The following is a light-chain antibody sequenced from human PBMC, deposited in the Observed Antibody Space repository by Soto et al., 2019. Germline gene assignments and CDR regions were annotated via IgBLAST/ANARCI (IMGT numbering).Light chain of an antibody. Sequence: QSALTKPRSVSGSPGQSVTNSCTGTSSDVGGYNFVSWYQQHPGTAPKLMIYDVSKRPSGVPDRFSGSKSGNTASLTISGLQAEDEAYYYYCSYAGSYTWVFGAGTKVTVL. CDR1: SSDVGGYNF. V-gene: IGLV2-11*01. CDR3: CSYAGSYTWV. J-gene: IGLJ1*01. CDR2: DVS.